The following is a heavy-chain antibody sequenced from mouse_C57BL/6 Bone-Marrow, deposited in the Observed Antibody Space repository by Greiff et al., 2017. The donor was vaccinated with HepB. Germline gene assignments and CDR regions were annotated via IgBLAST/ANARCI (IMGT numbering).Heavy chain of an antibody. CDR3: ARVDYYGSSYVYY. CDR1: GFTFSSYA. J-gene: IGHJ2*01. V-gene: IGHV5-4*03. Sequence: EVKVVESGGGLVKPGGSLKLSCAASGFTFSSYAMSWVRQTPEKRLEWVATISDGGSYTYYPDNVKGRFTISRDNAKNNLYLQMSHLKSEDTAMYYCARVDYYGSSYVYYWGQGTTLTVSS. D-gene: IGHD1-1*01. CDR2: ISDGGSYT.